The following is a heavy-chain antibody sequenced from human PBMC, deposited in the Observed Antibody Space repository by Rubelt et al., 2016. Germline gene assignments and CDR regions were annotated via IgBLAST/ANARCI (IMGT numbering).Heavy chain of an antibody. CDR2: INHSGST. Sequence: QVQLQESGPGLVKPSETLSLTCTVSGGSISSSSYYWGWIRQPPGKGLEWIGEINHSGSTNYNPSLKSRVTISVDTSKNQFSLKLSSVTAADTAVYYCARGYYGSGFSWFDPWGQGTLVTVSS. V-gene: IGHV4-39*07. CDR3: ARGYYGSGFSWFDP. D-gene: IGHD3-10*01. J-gene: IGHJ5*02. CDR1: GGSISSSSYY.